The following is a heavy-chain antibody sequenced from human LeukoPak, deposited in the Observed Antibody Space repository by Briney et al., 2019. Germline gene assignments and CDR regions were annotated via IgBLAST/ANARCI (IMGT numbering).Heavy chain of an antibody. CDR1: GYTFTSFC. J-gene: IGHJ4*02. V-gene: IGHV1-8*01. CDR3: ARSGYSYTSDY. D-gene: IGHD3-22*01. CDR2: MNPNSGNT. Sequence: GGSGKGSCKASGYTFTSFCIKWVGQGTGEGLEWMGWMNPNSGNTGYAQKFQGRVTMTRNTSISTAYMELSSLRSEDTAVYYCARSGYSYTSDYWGQGTLVTVSS.